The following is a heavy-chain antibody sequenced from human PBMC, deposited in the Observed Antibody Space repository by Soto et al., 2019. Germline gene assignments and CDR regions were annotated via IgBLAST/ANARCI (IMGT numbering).Heavy chain of an antibody. V-gene: IGHV1-24*01. CDR1: GYTLTELS. CDR3: APEAFDGSETNGGMDV. D-gene: IGHD2-8*01. J-gene: IGHJ6*02. Sequence: GASVKVSCKVSGYTLTELSMHWVRQAPGKGLEWMGGFDPEDGETIYALKFQGRITMTEDTSTDTAYMELSSLRSEDTAVYYCAPEAFDGSETNGGMDVWGQGTRVTVS. CDR2: FDPEDGET.